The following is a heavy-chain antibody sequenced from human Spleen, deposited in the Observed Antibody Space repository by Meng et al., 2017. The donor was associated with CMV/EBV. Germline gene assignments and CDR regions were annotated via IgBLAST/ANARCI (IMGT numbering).Heavy chain of an antibody. V-gene: IGHV4-4*02. CDR1: GDSISTNNW. CDR2: IYHSGST. CDR3: ARLGSRRDRLDD. Sequence: TCAVSGDSISTNNWWTWLRQSPEKGLEWIGEIYHSGSTNYNPSLQSRLTLSVDKSRNQFSLSLISVTAADTAMYYCARLGSRRDRLDDWGRGALVTVSS. D-gene: IGHD2-21*02. J-gene: IGHJ4*02.